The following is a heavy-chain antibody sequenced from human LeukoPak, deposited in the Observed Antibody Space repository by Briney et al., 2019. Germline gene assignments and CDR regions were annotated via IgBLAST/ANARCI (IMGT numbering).Heavy chain of an antibody. CDR2: IDFTSRYI. V-gene: IGHV3-21*01. CDR3: ARLPAYCSSTSCYYDY. D-gene: IGHD2-2*01. CDR1: GFTFSSYS. J-gene: IGHJ4*02. Sequence: GGSLRLSCAASGFTFSSYSMNWVRQAPGKGLEWVSSIDFTSRYIYNADSVKGRFTISRDNAKNSLFLQMNSLRAEDTAVYYCARLPAYCSSTSCYYDYWGQGTLVTVSS.